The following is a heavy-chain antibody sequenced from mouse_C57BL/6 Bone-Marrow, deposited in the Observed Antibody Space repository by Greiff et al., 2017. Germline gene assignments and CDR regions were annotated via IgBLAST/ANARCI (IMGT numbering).Heavy chain of an antibody. CDR3: ARSSYYGSSYGFAY. CDR1: GYTFTSYW. V-gene: IGHV1-64*01. CDR2: IHPNSGST. J-gene: IGHJ3*01. D-gene: IGHD1-1*01. Sequence: VQLQQPGAELVKPGASVKLSCKASGYTFTSYWMHWVKQRPGQGLEWIGMIHPNSGSTNYNEKFKSKATLTVDKSSSTAYMPLSSLTSEDSAVYYCARSSYYGSSYGFAYWGQGTLVTVSA.